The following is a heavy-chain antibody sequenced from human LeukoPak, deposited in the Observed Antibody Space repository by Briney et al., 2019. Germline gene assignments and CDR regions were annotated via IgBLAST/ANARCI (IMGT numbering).Heavy chain of an antibody. CDR3: ARDTSDDIVVVPAALVFDY. CDR1: GFTFSSYS. CDR2: ISSSSSYI. Sequence: GGSLRLSCAASGFTFSSYSMNWVRQAPGKGLEWVSSISSSSSYIYYADSVKGRFTISRDNAKNSLYLQMNSLRAEDTAVYYCARDTSDDIVVVPAALVFDYWGQGTLVTVPS. J-gene: IGHJ4*02. D-gene: IGHD2-2*01. V-gene: IGHV3-21*01.